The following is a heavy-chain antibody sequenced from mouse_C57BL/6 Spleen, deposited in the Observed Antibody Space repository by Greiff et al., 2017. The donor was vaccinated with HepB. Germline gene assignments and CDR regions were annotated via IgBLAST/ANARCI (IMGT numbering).Heavy chain of an antibody. V-gene: IGHV1-82*01. D-gene: IGHD2-3*01. J-gene: IGHJ3*01. CDR3: ARGYEGYYGFAY. Sequence: VKLQESGPELVKPGASVKISCKASGYAFSSSWMNWVKQRPGKGLEWIGRIYPGDGDTNYNGKFKGKATLTADKSSSTAYMQLSSLTSEDSAVYVCARGYEGYYGFAYWGQWTLVTVSA. CDR1: GYAFSSSW. CDR2: IYPGDGDT.